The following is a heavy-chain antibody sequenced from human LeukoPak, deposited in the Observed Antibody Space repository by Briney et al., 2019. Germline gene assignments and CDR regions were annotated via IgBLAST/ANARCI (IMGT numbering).Heavy chain of an antibody. CDR2: ISESGVGT. Sequence: GGSLRLSCVASGFTFRSYVMNWVRQAPGKGLEWVSGISESGVGTNYADSVKGRFTTSRDNSKNTLYLQMNSLRGEDTAVYYCAKVRVGATIDDWGQGTLVTVSS. D-gene: IGHD1-26*01. CDR1: GFTFRSYV. J-gene: IGHJ4*02. CDR3: AKVRVGATIDD. V-gene: IGHV3-23*01.